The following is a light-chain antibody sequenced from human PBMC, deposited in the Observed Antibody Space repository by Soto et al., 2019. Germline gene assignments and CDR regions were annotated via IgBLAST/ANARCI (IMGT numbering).Light chain of an antibody. CDR3: QQYHDWPLT. CDR1: QSVSSN. V-gene: IGKV3D-15*01. CDR2: DVS. J-gene: IGKJ4*01. Sequence: EIVMTQSPATLSVSPGERATLSCRASQSVSSNFAWYQQRPAQAPRLLIYDVSTRATGVPTRFSGSGSGTEFTLTISSLQSEDFEVYYCQQYHDWPLTFGGGTKVDIK.